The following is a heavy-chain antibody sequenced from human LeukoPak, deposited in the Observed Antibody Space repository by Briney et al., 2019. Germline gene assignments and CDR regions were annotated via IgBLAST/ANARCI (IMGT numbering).Heavy chain of an antibody. CDR3: ARAVSWRHNYY. Sequence: PGGSLRLSCAASGFTFTSYWMHWVRHAPGKGLVWVSSVNSDGSTTRYADSVKGRLTISRGNAKNTLYLQMNSLRAEDTAVYYCARAVSWRHNYYWGQGTLVTVSS. CDR2: VNSDGSTT. D-gene: IGHD2-21*01. J-gene: IGHJ4*02. CDR1: GFTFTSYW. V-gene: IGHV3-74*01.